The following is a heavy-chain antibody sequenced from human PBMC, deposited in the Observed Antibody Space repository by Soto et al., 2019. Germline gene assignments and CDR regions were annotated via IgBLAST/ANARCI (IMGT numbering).Heavy chain of an antibody. CDR1: GGSISSYY. CDR2: IYYSGST. CDR3: ARGGSSSGYHY. J-gene: IGHJ4*02. D-gene: IGHD3-22*01. V-gene: IGHV4-59*01. Sequence: SESLSLTCTVSGGSISSYYWSWIRQPPGKGLEWIGYIYYSGSTNYNPSLKSRVTISVDTSKNQFSLKLSSVTAAATAVYYCARGGSSSGYHYWGQGTLVTVSS.